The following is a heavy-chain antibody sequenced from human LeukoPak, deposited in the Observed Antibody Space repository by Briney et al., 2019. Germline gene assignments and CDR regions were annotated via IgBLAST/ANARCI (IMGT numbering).Heavy chain of an antibody. D-gene: IGHD1-26*01. V-gene: IGHV3-21*01. J-gene: IGHJ5*02. CDR3: ARGGGWELPNWFDP. CDR1: GFIFSNYG. Sequence: GGSLRLSCEGSGFIFSNYGMNWVRQAPGKGLEWVSSISSSSSYIYYADSVKGRFTISRDNAKNSLYLQMNSLRAEDTAVYYCARGGGWELPNWFDPWGQGTLVTVSS. CDR2: ISSSSSYI.